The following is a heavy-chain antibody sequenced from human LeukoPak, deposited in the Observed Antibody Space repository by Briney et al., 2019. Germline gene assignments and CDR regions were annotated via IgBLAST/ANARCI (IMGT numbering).Heavy chain of an antibody. D-gene: IGHD6-13*01. CDR2: IKPNSGGT. Sequence: ASVKVSCKASGYTFTCYYMHWVRQAPGQGLEWMGWIKPNSGGTNYAQKFQGRVTMTRDTSISTAYMELSRLRSDDTAVYYCAREVAAAGYLYYYYYGMDVWGQGTTVTVSS. CDR3: AREVAAAGYLYYYYYGMDV. J-gene: IGHJ6*02. V-gene: IGHV1-2*02. CDR1: GYTFTCYY.